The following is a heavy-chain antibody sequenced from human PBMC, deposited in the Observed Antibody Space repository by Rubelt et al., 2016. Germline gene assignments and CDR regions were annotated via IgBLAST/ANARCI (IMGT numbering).Heavy chain of an antibody. Sequence: QLHLQESGPGLVKPSETLSLTCTVSGGSISGTSYYWGWIRQPPGKGLEWIGSIYYSGNTYYNPSLKSRVTISVDTSKNQFSLKLRSVTAADTAVYYCARRYDTYPFDYWGQGTLVTVSS. V-gene: IGHV4-39*01. D-gene: IGHD3-22*01. J-gene: IGHJ4*02. CDR3: ARRYDTYPFDY. CDR2: IYYSGNT. CDR1: GGSISGTSYY.